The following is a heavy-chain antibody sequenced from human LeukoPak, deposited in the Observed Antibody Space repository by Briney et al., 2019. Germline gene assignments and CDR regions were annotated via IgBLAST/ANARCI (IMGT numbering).Heavy chain of an antibody. CDR2: IRSKAYGGTT. D-gene: IGHD2-21*02. CDR1: GFTFGDYA. Sequence: GGSLRLSCTASGFTFGDYAMSWFRQAPGKGLEWVGFIRSKAYGGTTEYAASVKGRFTISRDDSKSIAYLQMNSLKTEDTAVYYCTRGWEHHIVVVTAFDYWGQGTLVTVSS. J-gene: IGHJ4*02. V-gene: IGHV3-49*03. CDR3: TRGWEHHIVVVTAFDY.